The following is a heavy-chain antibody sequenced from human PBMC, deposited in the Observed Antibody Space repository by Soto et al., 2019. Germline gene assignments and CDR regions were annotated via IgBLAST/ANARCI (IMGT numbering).Heavy chain of an antibody. J-gene: IGHJ3*01. CDR2: IYSGTT. Sequence: SETLSLTCAVSGGSIGSAAYSWSWIRQTPGKGLEWIGYIYSGTTHYIPSLKSRVTISVDRAKNDFSLNLKSVTAADTAVYYCAHSTKWWRGLDVWGQGTLVTVSS. CDR1: GGSIGSAAYS. V-gene: IGHV4-30-2*01. D-gene: IGHD2-8*01. CDR3: AHSTKWWRGLDV.